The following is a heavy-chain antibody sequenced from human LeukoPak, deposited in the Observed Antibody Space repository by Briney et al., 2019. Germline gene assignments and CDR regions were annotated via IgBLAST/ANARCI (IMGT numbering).Heavy chain of an antibody. Sequence: APVKVSCKASGYTFTSYGISWVRHAPGQGLEWMGWISAYNGNTNYAQKLQGRVTMTTDTSTSTAYMELRSLRSDDTAVYYCARDPLTGYFDYWGQGTLVTVSS. CDR1: GYTFTSYG. V-gene: IGHV1-18*01. CDR2: ISAYNGNT. J-gene: IGHJ4*02. CDR3: ARDPLTGYFDY. D-gene: IGHD7-27*01.